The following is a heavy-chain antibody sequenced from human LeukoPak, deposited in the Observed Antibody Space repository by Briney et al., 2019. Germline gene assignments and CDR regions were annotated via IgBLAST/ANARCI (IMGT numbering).Heavy chain of an antibody. J-gene: IGHJ4*02. Sequence: GGSLRLSCAASGITLSNYGMHWARQAPGKGLEWVAFIRYDESNHYYADSVKGRFTISRDKSKKTLHLQMNSLTADDTAVYYCAKDRPAHCSGATCSVDYWGQGTLVMVSS. CDR2: IRYDESNH. V-gene: IGHV3-30*02. CDR1: GITLSNYG. D-gene: IGHD2-15*01. CDR3: AKDRPAHCSGATCSVDY.